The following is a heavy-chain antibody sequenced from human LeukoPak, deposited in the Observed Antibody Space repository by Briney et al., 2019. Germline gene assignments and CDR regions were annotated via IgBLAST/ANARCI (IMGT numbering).Heavy chain of an antibody. J-gene: IGHJ4*02. V-gene: IGHV1-18*01. CDR3: ARGRIDIPPPSPADY. CDR1: GYTFTSYG. Sequence: ASVKVSCKASGYTFTSYGISWVRRAPGQGLEWMGWISAYNGNTNYAQKLQGRVTMTTDTSTSTAYMELRSLRSDDTAVYYCARGRIDIPPPSPADYWGQGTLVTVSS. D-gene: IGHD2/OR15-2a*01. CDR2: ISAYNGNT.